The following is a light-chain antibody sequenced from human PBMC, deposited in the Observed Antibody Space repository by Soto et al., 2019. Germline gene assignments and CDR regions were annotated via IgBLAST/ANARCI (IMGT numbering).Light chain of an antibody. CDR2: AAS. CDR1: QSISIY. V-gene: IGKV1-39*01. CDR3: QQRYTTPFT. J-gene: IGKJ3*01. Sequence: DIQMTQSPSSLSASVGDRVTITCRASQSISIYLNWYQQKPGKAPKLLIYAASSLQSGVPSRFSGSGSGTDLTLTISSLQPEDFATYYCQQRYTTPFTFGPGTKVEIK.